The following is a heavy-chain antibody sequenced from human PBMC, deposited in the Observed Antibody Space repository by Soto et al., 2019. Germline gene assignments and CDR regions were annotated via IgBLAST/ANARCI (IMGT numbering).Heavy chain of an antibody. V-gene: IGHV1-69*02. CDR3: ARGRPRGYEILTGYDTDY. CDR1: GGTFSSYT. CDR2: IIPILGIA. Sequence: QVQLVQSGAEVKKPGSSVKVSCKASGGTFSSYTISWVRQAPGQGLERMGRIIPILGIANYAQKFQGRVTITADKSTSTAYMELSSLRSEDTAVYYCARGRPRGYEILTGYDTDYWGQGTLVTVSS. J-gene: IGHJ4*02. D-gene: IGHD3-9*01.